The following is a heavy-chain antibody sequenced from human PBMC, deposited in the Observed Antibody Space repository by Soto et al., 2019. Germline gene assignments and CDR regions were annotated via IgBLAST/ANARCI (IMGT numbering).Heavy chain of an antibody. J-gene: IGHJ6*02. Sequence: GGSLRLSCASSGFSFISYGMHWVRQAPGEGLEWVAVISYDGSNKFYADSVKGRFTVSRDNFKNTLYLQMNSLRPDDSAVYYCATKTNDDYISFYYYGMDVWGQGTTVTVSS. CDR1: GFSFISYG. CDR2: ISYDGSNK. CDR3: ATKTNDDYISFYYYGMDV. V-gene: IGHV3-30*03. D-gene: IGHD4-4*01.